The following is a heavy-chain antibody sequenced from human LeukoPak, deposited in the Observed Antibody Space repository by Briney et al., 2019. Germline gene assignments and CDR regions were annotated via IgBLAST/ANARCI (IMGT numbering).Heavy chain of an antibody. CDR3: AREQTRGGDLDY. V-gene: IGHV3-69-1*01. CDR1: GFTFSSYS. CDR2: FSNHDAI. Sequence: GGSLRLSCAASGFTFSSYSMNWVRRSPGKGLEWVSSFSNHDAIFYADSVKGRFTISRDNARNSLYLVMFSLRVEDTAVYYCAREQTRGGDLDYWGQGVRVTVSS. J-gene: IGHJ4*02. D-gene: IGHD2-21*02.